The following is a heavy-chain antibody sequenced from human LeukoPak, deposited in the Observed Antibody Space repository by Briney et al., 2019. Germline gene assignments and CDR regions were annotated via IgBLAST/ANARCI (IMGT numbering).Heavy chain of an antibody. CDR2: IYTSGST. J-gene: IGHJ6*03. CDR3: ARDHYYGSGSYFKKVNYYYYYMDV. Sequence: SETLSLTCTVAGGSISSYYWSWIRQPAGKGLEWIGRIYTSGSTNYNPSLKSRVTMSVDTSKNQFSLKLSSVTAADTAVYYCARDHYYGSGSYFKKVNYYYYYMDVWGKGTTVTISS. D-gene: IGHD3-10*01. V-gene: IGHV4-4*07. CDR1: GGSISSYY.